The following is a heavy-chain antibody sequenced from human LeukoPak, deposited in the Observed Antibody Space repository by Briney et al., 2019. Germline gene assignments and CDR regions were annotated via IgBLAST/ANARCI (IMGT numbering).Heavy chain of an antibody. CDR3: AKDPGYQVVYCFDY. CDR2: ISGSGGST. Sequence: GGSLRLSCAASGFTFSSYSMSWVRQAPGKGLEWVSGISGSGGSTDYADSVKGRFNISRDNSKNTLYLQMNSLRVEDTAVYYCAKDPGYQVVYCFDYWGQGTLVTVSS. D-gene: IGHD2-2*01. V-gene: IGHV3-23*01. J-gene: IGHJ4*02. CDR1: GFTFSSYS.